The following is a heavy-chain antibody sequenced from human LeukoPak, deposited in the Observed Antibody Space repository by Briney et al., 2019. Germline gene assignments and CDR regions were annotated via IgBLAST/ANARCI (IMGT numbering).Heavy chain of an antibody. CDR3: ARAGLRSSWYRGLSNVLDY. D-gene: IGHD6-13*01. V-gene: IGHV3-7*04. CDR2: IKQDGSEK. CDR1: GFTFSSYW. Sequence: GGSLRLSCAASGFTFSSYWMSWVRQAPGKGLEWVANIKQDGSEKYYVDSVKGRFTISRDNAKNSLYLQMNSLRAEDTAVYYCARAGLRSSWYRGLSNVLDYWGQGTLVTVSS. J-gene: IGHJ4*02.